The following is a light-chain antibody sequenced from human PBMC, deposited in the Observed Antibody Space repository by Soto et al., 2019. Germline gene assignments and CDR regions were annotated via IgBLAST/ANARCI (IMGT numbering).Light chain of an antibody. CDR3: QQYNSYS. CDR1: QGIGND. Sequence: IQLTQSPSSLSASVGDRVTISCRASQGIGNDLAWYQQKPGKAPRLLIFAASNLQSGVPSRFSGSGSGTEFTLTISSLQPDDFATYYCQQYNSYSFGQGTKVDIK. CDR2: AAS. V-gene: IGKV1-17*01. J-gene: IGKJ1*01.